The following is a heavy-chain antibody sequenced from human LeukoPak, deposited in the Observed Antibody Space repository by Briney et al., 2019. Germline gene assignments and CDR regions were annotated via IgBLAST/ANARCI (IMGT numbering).Heavy chain of an antibody. D-gene: IGHD5-18*01. CDR2: ISGSGGST. Sequence: AGGFLRLSCAASGFTFSSYAMSCVRQAPGKGLEWVSAISGSGGSTYYADSVKGRFTISRDNSKNTLYLQMNSLRAEDTAVYYCANGNVDTAMVVYYWGQGTLVTVSS. CDR1: GFTFSSYA. CDR3: ANGNVDTAMVVYY. J-gene: IGHJ4*02. V-gene: IGHV3-23*01.